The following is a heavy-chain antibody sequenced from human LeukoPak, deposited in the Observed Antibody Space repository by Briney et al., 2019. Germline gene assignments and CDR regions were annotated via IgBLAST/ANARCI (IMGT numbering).Heavy chain of an antibody. CDR3: ARDELGRLVY. CDR2: IYYSGST. CDR1: GGSISSGGYY. D-gene: IGHD2-15*01. Sequence: SETLSLTCTVSGGSISSGGYYWSWIRQHPGKGLEWIGYIYYSGSTYYNPPLKSRVTITVDTSKNQFSLKLGSVTAADTAVYYCARDELGRLVYWGQGTLVTVSS. V-gene: IGHV4-31*03. J-gene: IGHJ4*02.